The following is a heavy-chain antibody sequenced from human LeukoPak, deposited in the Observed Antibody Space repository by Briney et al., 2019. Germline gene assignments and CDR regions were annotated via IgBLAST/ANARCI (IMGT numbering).Heavy chain of an antibody. D-gene: IGHD6-19*01. V-gene: IGHV1-69*06. Sequence: SVKVSCKASGGTFSSYAISWVRQAPGQGLEWMGGIIPIFGTANYAQKFQGRVTITADKSTSTAYMELGSLRSEDTAVYYCARVEDVAGTYYYYGMDVWGKGTTVTVSS. CDR3: ARVEDVAGTYYYYGMDV. CDR2: IIPIFGTA. CDR1: GGTFSSYA. J-gene: IGHJ6*04.